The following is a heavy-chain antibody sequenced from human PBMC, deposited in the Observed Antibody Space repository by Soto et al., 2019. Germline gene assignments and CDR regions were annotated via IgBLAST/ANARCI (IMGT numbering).Heavy chain of an antibody. CDR3: AHLTTGGFYFDY. J-gene: IGHJ4*02. Sequence: QITLKESGPTLVKPTQTLTLTCTFSGFSLRTSGVGVGWIRQPPGTALEWLALIYWDDGKRYSPSLKSRLTITKDTPKNRVVLRMTNMDPVDTATYYCAHLTTGGFYFDYWGQGTLVTVSS. CDR1: GFSLRTSGVG. D-gene: IGHD4-17*01. CDR2: IYWDDGK. V-gene: IGHV2-5*02.